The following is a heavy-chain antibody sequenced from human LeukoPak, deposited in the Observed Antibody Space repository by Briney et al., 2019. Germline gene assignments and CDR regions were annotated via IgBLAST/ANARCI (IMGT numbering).Heavy chain of an antibody. D-gene: IGHD6-19*01. CDR3: ARDSSSRPFDY. Sequence: GGTLRLSCAASGFTFSDYGMHWVRQAPGKELEYVSTISSNGGSTYYANSVKGRFTVSRDNSKNTLYLQMGSLRAEDMAVYYCARDSSSRPFDYWGQGTLVTVPS. CDR2: ISSNGGST. V-gene: IGHV3-64*01. J-gene: IGHJ4*02. CDR1: GFTFSDYG.